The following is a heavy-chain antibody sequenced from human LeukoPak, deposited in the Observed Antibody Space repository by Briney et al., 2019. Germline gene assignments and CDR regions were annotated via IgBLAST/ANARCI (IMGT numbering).Heavy chain of an antibody. CDR1: GGSISSSSYY. D-gene: IGHD4-11*01. J-gene: IGHJ4*02. Sequence: SETLCLTCTVSGGSISSSSYYWGWIRQPPGKGLEWIGSIYYSGSTYYNPSLKSRVTISVDTSKNQFSLKLSSVTAADTAVYYCARDYSNQRGFDYWGQGTLVTVSS. CDR2: IYYSGST. CDR3: ARDYSNQRGFDY. V-gene: IGHV4-39*02.